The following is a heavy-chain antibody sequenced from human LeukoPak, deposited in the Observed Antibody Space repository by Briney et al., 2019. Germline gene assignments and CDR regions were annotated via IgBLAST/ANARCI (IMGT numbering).Heavy chain of an antibody. Sequence: GGSLRLSCAASGFIFSNYGIHWVRQAPGKGLEWLAVISYDGSKKYYGGSVKGRFTISRDNSENTLYLQMNSLRAEDTAVYYCARDENYYGSGGTGNYYYYYYMDVWGKGTTVTVSS. CDR1: GFIFSNYG. CDR2: ISYDGSKK. CDR3: ARDENYYGSGGTGNYYYYYYMDV. J-gene: IGHJ6*03. D-gene: IGHD3-10*01. V-gene: IGHV3-30*03.